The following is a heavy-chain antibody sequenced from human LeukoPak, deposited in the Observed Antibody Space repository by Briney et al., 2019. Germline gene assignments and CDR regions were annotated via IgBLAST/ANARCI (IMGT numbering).Heavy chain of an antibody. Sequence: PSETLSLTCTVSGGSISSYYWSWIRQPPGKGLEWIGYIYYSGSTNYNPSLKSRVTISVDTSKNQFSLKLSSVTAADTAVYYCARSRTGTTGYFDYWGQGTLVTVSS. CDR2: IYYSGST. V-gene: IGHV4-59*08. D-gene: IGHD1-1*01. J-gene: IGHJ4*02. CDR3: ARSRTGTTGYFDY. CDR1: GGSISSYY.